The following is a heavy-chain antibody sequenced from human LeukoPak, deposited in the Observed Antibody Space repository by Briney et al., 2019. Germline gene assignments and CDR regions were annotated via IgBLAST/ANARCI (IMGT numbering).Heavy chain of an antibody. Sequence: GGSLRLSCAASGFTFSIHGMNWVRQAPGKGLEWVSGISPGGEIPYYADSVKGRFTISRDNSKDTVSLQMHSLRAEDTAVYYCAKETGGSLDYWGQGTLVTVSS. CDR2: ISPGGEIP. CDR1: GFTFSIHG. V-gene: IGHV3-23*01. D-gene: IGHD1-14*01. J-gene: IGHJ4*02. CDR3: AKETGGSLDY.